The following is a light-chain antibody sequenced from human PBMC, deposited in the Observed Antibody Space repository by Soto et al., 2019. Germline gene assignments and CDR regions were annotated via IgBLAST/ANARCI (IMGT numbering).Light chain of an antibody. CDR3: QQYDSSPWT. CDR2: GAS. J-gene: IGKJ1*01. Sequence: EIVLTQSPGTLSLSPGERATLSCRASQSVSRSYLAWYRQKLGQAPRLLIYGASSRATGIPDRFSGSGSGTDFTLTISRLEPEDFAVYYCQQYDSSPWTFGQGTKVEIK. CDR1: QSVSRSY. V-gene: IGKV3-20*01.